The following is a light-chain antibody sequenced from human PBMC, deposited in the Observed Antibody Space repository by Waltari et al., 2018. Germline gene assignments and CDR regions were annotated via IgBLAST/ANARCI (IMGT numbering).Light chain of an antibody. J-gene: IGKJ1*01. Sequence: EIMLTQSPGTLSLSPGERATPSCKARQSISKYLAWYQQNPGQAPRLLIYHASSRATGIPDRFSGSGSETDFSRTISRLEPEDFAVYYCQHYVRLPATFGQGTNVEIK. CDR3: QHYVRLPAT. CDR2: HAS. V-gene: IGKV3-20*01. CDR1: QSISKY.